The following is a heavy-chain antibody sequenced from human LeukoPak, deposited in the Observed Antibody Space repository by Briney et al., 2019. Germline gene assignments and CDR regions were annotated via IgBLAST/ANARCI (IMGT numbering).Heavy chain of an antibody. V-gene: IGHV3-74*01. CDR1: GFTFSSYW. J-gene: IGHJ4*02. CDR3: ARARYCSSTSCNDY. D-gene: IGHD2-2*01. CDR2: INSDGSST. Sequence: GGSLRLSCAASGFTFSSYWVHWVRQVPGKGLVWVSRINSDGSSTSYADSVKGRFTISRDNAKNTLYLQMNSLRAEDTAVYYCARARYCSSTSCNDYWGQGTLVTVSS.